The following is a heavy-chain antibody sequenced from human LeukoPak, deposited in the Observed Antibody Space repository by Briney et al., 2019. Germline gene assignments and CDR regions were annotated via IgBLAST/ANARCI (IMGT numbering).Heavy chain of an antibody. Sequence: GGSLRLSCAASGFTCSYYDMSWVRQAPGKGLEWVASITLSGGSTFYADSVKGRFTISRDNSKNTLYLQMNSLSAEDTAVYYCAKRGNPAVGHHYLDVWGKGTTVSVSS. CDR3: AKRGNPAVGHHYLDV. D-gene: IGHD2-2*01. CDR2: ITLSGGST. V-gene: IGHV3-23*01. J-gene: IGHJ6*03. CDR1: GFTCSYYD.